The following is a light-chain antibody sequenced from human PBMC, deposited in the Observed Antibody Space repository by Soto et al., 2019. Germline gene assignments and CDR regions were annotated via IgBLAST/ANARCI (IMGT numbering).Light chain of an antibody. CDR2: DVS. CDR1: SSDVGGYNY. Sequence: QSVLTQPRSVSGSPGQSVTVSCTGTSSDVGGYNYVSWYQEQPGKAPKLMIYDVSKRPSGVPDRFSGSKSGNTASLTISGRQAEDEADYYCCSYAGSYCYVFXTGTKVTVL. CDR3: CSYAGSYCYV. J-gene: IGLJ1*01. V-gene: IGLV2-11*01.